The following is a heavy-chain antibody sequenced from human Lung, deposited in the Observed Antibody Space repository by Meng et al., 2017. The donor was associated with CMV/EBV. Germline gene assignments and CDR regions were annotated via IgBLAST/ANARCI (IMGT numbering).Heavy chain of an antibody. CDR1: GGSIGSVGYY. V-gene: IGHV4-31*03. Sequence: VVRQESGPGPGKPSTTLSLTCTVSGGSIGSVGYYWSWIRQHPGKGLEWIGYIYYTGSTFYNPSLKSRVTISVDTSKNQFSLKLIPATAADTAVYYCAREAGRDGYATPKFDYWGQGTLVTVSS. CDR2: IYYTGST. J-gene: IGHJ4*02. CDR3: AREAGRDGYATPKFDY. D-gene: IGHD5-24*01.